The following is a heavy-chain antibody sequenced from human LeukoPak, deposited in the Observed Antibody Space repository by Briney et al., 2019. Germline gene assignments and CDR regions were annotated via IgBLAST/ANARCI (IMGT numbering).Heavy chain of an antibody. V-gene: IGHV3-21*01. CDR3: ATERSRYFDY. D-gene: IGHD3-16*01. CDR1: GFTFRAYS. Sequence: GGSLRLSCAGSGFTFRAYSMNWVRQAPGKGLEWVSSISSSSTYIYYTDSVKGRFTISRDNAKNSLFLQMNSLRAEDTAVYYCATERSRYFDYWGQGTLVTVSS. CDR2: ISSSSTYI. J-gene: IGHJ4*02.